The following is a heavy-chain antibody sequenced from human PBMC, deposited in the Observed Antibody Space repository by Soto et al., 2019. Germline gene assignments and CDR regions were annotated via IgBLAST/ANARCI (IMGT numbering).Heavy chain of an antibody. V-gene: IGHV1-69*04. CDR3: VGYNWNYRDPYMDV. D-gene: IGHD1-7*01. Sequence: GASVKVSCKASGYTFTSYGISWVRQAPGQGLEWMGRISPILGIANYAQKFQGRVTITADTSTSTAYMELSSLRSEDTAVYYCVGYNWNYRDPYMDVWGKGTTVTVSS. CDR1: GYTFTSYG. CDR2: ISPILGIA. J-gene: IGHJ6*03.